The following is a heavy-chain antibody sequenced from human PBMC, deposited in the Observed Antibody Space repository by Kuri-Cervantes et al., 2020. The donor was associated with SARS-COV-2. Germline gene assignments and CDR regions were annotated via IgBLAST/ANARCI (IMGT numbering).Heavy chain of an antibody. CDR1: GGPISSYY. CDR2: IYYSGST. D-gene: IGHD1-14*01. J-gene: IGHJ2*01. CDR3: ARDHRGKNWNHRTFWYFDL. V-gene: IGHV4-59*01. Sequence: CIVSGGPISSYYWSEIRQPPGKGLEWIGYIYYSGSTNYSPSLKSRVTISVDTSKNQFSLKLSSVTAADTAVYYCARDHRGKNWNHRTFWYFDLWGRGTLVTVSS.